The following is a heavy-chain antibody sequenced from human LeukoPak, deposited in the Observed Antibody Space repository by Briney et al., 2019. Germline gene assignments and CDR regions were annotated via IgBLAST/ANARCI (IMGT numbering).Heavy chain of an antibody. CDR1: CGSQKCYY. D-gene: IGHD3-10*01. CDR2: INHGEST. Sequence: SDTLPLPHALYCGSQKCYYWLGMRPPPARGREGIGEINHGESTNQNPPLKCRVTISVDTSKKQFSLQLSPQTAADTVVDYCASGFHRYKCYYGSGSRRDMGFGPWGQGTLVSVSS. V-gene: IGHV4-34*01. CDR3: ASGFHRYKCYYGSGSRRDMGFGP. J-gene: IGHJ5*02.